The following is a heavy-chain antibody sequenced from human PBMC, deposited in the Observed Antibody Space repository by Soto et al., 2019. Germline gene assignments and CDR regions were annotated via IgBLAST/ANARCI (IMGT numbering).Heavy chain of an antibody. CDR2: ISYDGSNK. CDR1: GFTFSSYA. J-gene: IGHJ5*02. V-gene: IGHV3-30-3*02. CDR3: AKFYGGNSAHTYTIDP. Sequence: PGGSLRLSCAASGFTFSSYAMHWVRQAPGKGLEWVAVISYDGSNKYYADSVKGRFTISRDNSKNTLYLQMNSLRAEDTAVYYCAKFYGGNSAHTYTIDPWGQGTLVTVSS. D-gene: IGHD2-21*02.